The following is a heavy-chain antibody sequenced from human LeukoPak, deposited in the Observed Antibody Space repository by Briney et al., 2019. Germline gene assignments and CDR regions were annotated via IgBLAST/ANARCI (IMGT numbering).Heavy chain of an antibody. V-gene: IGHV1-18*01. D-gene: IGHD1-26*01. CDR2: ISADNGNT. J-gene: IGHJ5*02. CDR3: ARDWAPLSGNYYDAWFDP. CDR1: GYTFTSYG. Sequence: ASVKVSCKASGYTFTSYGISWVRQAPGQGLEWMGWISADNGNTKYEQKLQGRVTMTTDTSTSTAYMELRSLRSDDTAVYYCARDWAPLSGNYYDAWFDPWGQGTLVTVSS.